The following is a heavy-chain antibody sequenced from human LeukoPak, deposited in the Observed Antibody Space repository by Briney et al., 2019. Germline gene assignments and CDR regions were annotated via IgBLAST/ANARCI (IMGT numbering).Heavy chain of an antibody. CDR2: IYYSGST. D-gene: IGHD4-17*01. Sequence: SETLSLTCTVSGGSISSYYWSWIRQPPGKVLEWIGYIYYSGSTNYNPSLKSRVTISVDTSKNQFSLKLSSVTAADTAVYYCARHTSTSYYGDYGLLDYWGQGTLVTVSS. CDR1: GGSISSYY. CDR3: ARHTSTSYYGDYGLLDY. J-gene: IGHJ4*02. V-gene: IGHV4-59*08.